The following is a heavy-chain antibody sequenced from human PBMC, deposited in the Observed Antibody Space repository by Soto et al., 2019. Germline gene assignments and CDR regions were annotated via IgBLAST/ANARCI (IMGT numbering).Heavy chain of an antibody. Sequence: ASVKVSCKASGYTFTTYGVSWVRQAPGQGLEWMGWINGDNGNTNYAQKFQGRVTMTTDTSTNTAYMEMRSLRSDDTALYYCARDRAHLVVGNWFDSWGQGTLVTVSS. CDR2: INGDNGNT. CDR3: ARDRAHLVVGNWFDS. V-gene: IGHV1-18*04. CDR1: GYTFTTYG. D-gene: IGHD2-2*01. J-gene: IGHJ5*01.